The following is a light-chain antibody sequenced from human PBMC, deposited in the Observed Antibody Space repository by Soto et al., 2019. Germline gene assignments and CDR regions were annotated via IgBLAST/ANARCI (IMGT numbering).Light chain of an antibody. CDR1: SSNIGSNY. Sequence: QSVLTQPPSASGTPGQRVTISCSGSSSNIGSNYVYWYQQLPGTAPKLLIYNNNQRPSGVPDRFSGSKSGTSASLAISGLRSEDEADYYCATWGDDLRGVILGGGTKLTVL. V-gene: IGLV1-47*02. CDR2: NNN. CDR3: ATWGDDLRGVI. J-gene: IGLJ2*01.